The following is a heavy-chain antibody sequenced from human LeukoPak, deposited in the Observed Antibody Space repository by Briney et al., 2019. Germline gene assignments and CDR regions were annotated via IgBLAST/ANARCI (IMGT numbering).Heavy chain of an antibody. J-gene: IGHJ5*02. D-gene: IGHD3-22*01. Sequence: GGSLRLSCAASGFTFSSYWMSWVRQAPGKGQEWVANIKQDGSEKYYVDSVKGRFTISRDNAKNTLNLQMNSLRAEDTAVYYCARDLGQYYDTSDNWFDPWGQGTLVTVSS. CDR1: GFTFSSYW. CDR3: ARDLGQYYDTSDNWFDP. V-gene: IGHV3-7*01. CDR2: IKQDGSEK.